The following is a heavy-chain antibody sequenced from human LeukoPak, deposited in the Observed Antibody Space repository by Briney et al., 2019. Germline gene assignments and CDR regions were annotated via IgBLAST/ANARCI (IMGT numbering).Heavy chain of an antibody. Sequence: ASVKVSCKASGYTFTGYYMHWVRQAPGQGLEWMGWINPNSGATNYAQNFQGRVTMTRDTSISTAYMELRSLRSDDTAVYYWARDGGGITFGGVIVRPDYWGQGTLVTVSS. D-gene: IGHD3-16*02. CDR3: ARDGGGITFGGVIVRPDY. CDR2: INPNSGAT. V-gene: IGHV1-2*02. CDR1: GYTFTGYY. J-gene: IGHJ4*02.